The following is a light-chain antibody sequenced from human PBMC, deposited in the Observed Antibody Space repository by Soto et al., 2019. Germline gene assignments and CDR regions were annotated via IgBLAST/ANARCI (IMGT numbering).Light chain of an antibody. V-gene: IGKV3-15*01. J-gene: IGKJ4*01. CDR3: QQYNNWPLT. Sequence: EREIAQSAATLSFSWVERATLSCRASQTVSTNLAWYQQKPGQAPRLLIYGASTRATGIPARFSGSGSGTEFTLTISSLQSEDFAVYSCQQYNNWPLTFGRGTKVDIK. CDR2: GAS. CDR1: QTVSTN.